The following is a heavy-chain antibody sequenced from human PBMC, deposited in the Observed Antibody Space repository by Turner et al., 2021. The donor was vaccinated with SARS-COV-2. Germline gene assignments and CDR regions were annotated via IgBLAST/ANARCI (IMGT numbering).Heavy chain of an antibody. CDR1: GYTLTELS. CDR2: FDPEDGKT. D-gene: IGHD3-9*01. Sequence: QVRLVQSGAEVKKPGASVKVSCKVSGYTLTELSMHWVRQAPGKGLEWMGGFDPEDGKTIYAQNLQGRVTMTEDTSTDTAYMELRSLRSEDTAVYYCATHYDIVNPYYAPRGYSGMDVWGQGTAVTVSS. CDR3: ATHYDIVNPYYAPRGYSGMDV. J-gene: IGHJ6*02. V-gene: IGHV1-24*01.